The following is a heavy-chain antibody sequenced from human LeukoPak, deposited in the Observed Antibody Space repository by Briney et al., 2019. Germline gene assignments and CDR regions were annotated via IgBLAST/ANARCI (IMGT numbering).Heavy chain of an antibody. Sequence: ASVKVSCKASGYTFTSSGISWVRQAPGQGLEWMGWISAYNGNTNYAQKLQGRVTMTTDTSTSTACMELRSLRSDDTAVYYCGRPFKGSRFDPWGQGTLVTVSS. V-gene: IGHV1-18*01. D-gene: IGHD2/OR15-2a*01. J-gene: IGHJ5*02. CDR1: GYTFTSSG. CDR2: ISAYNGNT. CDR3: GRPFKGSRFDP.